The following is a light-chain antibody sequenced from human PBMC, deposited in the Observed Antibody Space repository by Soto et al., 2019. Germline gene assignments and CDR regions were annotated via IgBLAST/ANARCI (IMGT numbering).Light chain of an antibody. V-gene: IGLV2-23*01. J-gene: IGLJ1*01. Sequence: SALTQPASVSGSPGQSITISCTGTSSDVGSYNLGSWYQQHPGKAPKLMIYEGSKRPSGVSNRFSGSKSGNTASLTISGLQAEDEADYYCCSYAGSSTVFGTGTKVTVL. CDR1: SSDVGSYNL. CDR2: EGS. CDR3: CSYAGSSTV.